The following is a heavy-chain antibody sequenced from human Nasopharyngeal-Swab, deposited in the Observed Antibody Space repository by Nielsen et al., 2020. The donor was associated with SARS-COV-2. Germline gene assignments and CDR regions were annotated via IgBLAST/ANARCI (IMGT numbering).Heavy chain of an antibody. Sequence: WIRQPPGKGLEWVSAISGSGGSTYYADSVKGRFIISRDNSKNTLYLQMNSLRAEDTAVYYCAKDRITMIVEPDYWGQGTLVTVSS. J-gene: IGHJ4*02. CDR3: AKDRITMIVEPDY. V-gene: IGHV3-23*01. CDR2: ISGSGGST. D-gene: IGHD3-22*01.